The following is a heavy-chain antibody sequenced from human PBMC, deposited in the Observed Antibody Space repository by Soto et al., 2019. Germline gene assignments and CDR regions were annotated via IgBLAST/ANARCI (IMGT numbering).Heavy chain of an antibody. D-gene: IGHD4-17*01. J-gene: IGHJ4*02. CDR3: ARGTVTGLYYFDY. Sequence: GGSLRLSCAASGFTFSSYAMSWVRQAPGKGLEWVSYISSSSSYTNYADSVKGRFTISRDNAKNSLYLQMNSPRAEDTAVYYCARGTVTGLYYFDYWGQGTLVTVSS. V-gene: IGHV3-11*06. CDR1: GFTFSSYA. CDR2: ISSSSSYT.